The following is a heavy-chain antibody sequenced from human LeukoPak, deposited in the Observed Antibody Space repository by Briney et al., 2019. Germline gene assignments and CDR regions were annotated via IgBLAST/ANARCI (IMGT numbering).Heavy chain of an antibody. J-gene: IGHJ4*02. CDR3: LGYCSSTSCSYYDY. V-gene: IGHV4-30-4*01. CDR2: IYYSGST. CDR1: GGSISSGDYY. D-gene: IGHD2-2*01. Sequence: SQTLSLTCTVSGGSISSGDYYWSWIRQPPGKVLEWIGYIYYSGSTYYNPSLKSRVTISVDTSKNQFSLKLSSVTAADTAVYYCLGYCSSTSCSYYDYWGQGTLVTVSS.